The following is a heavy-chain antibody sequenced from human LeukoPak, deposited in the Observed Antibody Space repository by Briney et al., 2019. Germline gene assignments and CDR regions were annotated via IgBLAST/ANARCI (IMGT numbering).Heavy chain of an antibody. D-gene: IGHD6-19*01. J-gene: IGHJ6*02. Sequence: GGSLRLSCAASGFTFSSYAMHWVRQAPGKGLEWVAVISYDGSNKYYADSVKGRFTISRDNSKNTLYLQMNSLRAEDTAVYYCASHGSGWPDYYCYGMDVWGQGTTVTVSS. V-gene: IGHV3-30-3*01. CDR1: GFTFSSYA. CDR3: ASHGSGWPDYYCYGMDV. CDR2: ISYDGSNK.